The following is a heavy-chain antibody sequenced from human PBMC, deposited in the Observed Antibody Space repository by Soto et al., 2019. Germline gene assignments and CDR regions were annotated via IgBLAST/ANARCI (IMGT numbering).Heavy chain of an antibody. J-gene: IGHJ3*02. CDR3: ARDAVAGIAPDAFDI. Sequence: ASVKVSCTASGYTFTSYGISWVRQAPGQGLEWMGWISAYNGNTNYAQKLQGRVTMTTDTSTSTAYMELRSLRSDDTAVYYCARDAVAGIAPDAFDIWGQGTMVTVSS. V-gene: IGHV1-18*01. CDR1: GYTFTSYG. D-gene: IGHD6-19*01. CDR2: ISAYNGNT.